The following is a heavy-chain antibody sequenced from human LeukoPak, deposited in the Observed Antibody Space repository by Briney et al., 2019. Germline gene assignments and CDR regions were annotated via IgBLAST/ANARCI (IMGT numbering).Heavy chain of an antibody. CDR1: GFTFSSYA. Sequence: GGSLRLTCAASGFTFSSYAMSWVRQAPGKGLEWISAISGSGGSTYYADSVKGRFTISRDNSKNTLYLQMNSLRAEDTAVYYCAKADYDSSGYYYAYWGQGTLVTVSS. V-gene: IGHV3-23*01. J-gene: IGHJ4*02. D-gene: IGHD3-22*01. CDR3: AKADYDSSGYYYAY. CDR2: ISGSGGST.